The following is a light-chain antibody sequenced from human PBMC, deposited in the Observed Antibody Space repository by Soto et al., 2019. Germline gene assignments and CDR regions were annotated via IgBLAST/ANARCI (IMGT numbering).Light chain of an antibody. V-gene: IGKV3-15*01. CDR3: QQYKNWPPLT. CDR2: GAF. Sequence: EIVMTQSPATVSVSPGETATLSCRASQSVSYNLAWYQQKPGQGPSLLLSGAFTRATGIPTRFSGSGSGTEFTLTISSVQSEDFAVYYCQQYKNWPPLTFGGGTKVEIK. J-gene: IGKJ4*01. CDR1: QSVSYN.